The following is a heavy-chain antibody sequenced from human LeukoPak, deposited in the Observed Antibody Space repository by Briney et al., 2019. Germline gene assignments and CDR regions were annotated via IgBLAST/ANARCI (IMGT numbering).Heavy chain of an antibody. CDR1: GYTFSSYG. Sequence: ASVKVSCKASGYTFSSYGISWVRQAPGQGREWMGWINSNSGGTNYAQKFQGRVTMTRDTSISTAYMELSRLRSDDTAVYYCARRAGAYSHPYDYWGQGTLVTVSS. CDR2: INSNSGGT. V-gene: IGHV1-2*02. CDR3: ARRAGAYSHPYDY. D-gene: IGHD4/OR15-4a*01. J-gene: IGHJ4*02.